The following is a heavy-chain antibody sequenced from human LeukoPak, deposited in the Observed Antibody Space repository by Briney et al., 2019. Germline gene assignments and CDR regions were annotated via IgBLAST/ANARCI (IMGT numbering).Heavy chain of an antibody. V-gene: IGHV1-69*05. Sequence: ASVKVSCKASGGTFSSYAISWVRPAPGQGLEWMGRIIPIFGTANYAQKFQGRGTITTDESTSTAYMELSSLRSEDTAEYYCARGAVSSGSYYGSFDYWGQGTLVTVSS. CDR1: GGTFSSYA. J-gene: IGHJ4*02. D-gene: IGHD1-26*01. CDR3: ARGAVSSGSYYGSFDY. CDR2: IIPIFGTA.